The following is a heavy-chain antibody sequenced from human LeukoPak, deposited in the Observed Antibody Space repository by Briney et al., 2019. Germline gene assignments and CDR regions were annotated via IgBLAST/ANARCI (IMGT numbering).Heavy chain of an antibody. CDR1: GYTLTELS. CDR2: FDPEDGET. V-gene: IGHV1-24*01. D-gene: IGHD6-6*01. CDR3: ATVIGMIAARQFDY. J-gene: IGHJ4*02. Sequence: ASVKVSCKVSGYTLTELSMHWVRQAPGKGLEWMGGFDPEDGETIYAQKFQGRVTMTEDTSTDTAYMELSSLRSEDTAVYYCATVIGMIAARQFDYWGQGTLVTVSS.